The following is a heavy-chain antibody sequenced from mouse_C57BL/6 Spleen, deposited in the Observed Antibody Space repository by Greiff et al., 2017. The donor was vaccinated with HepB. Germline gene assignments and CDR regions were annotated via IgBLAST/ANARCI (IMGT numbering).Heavy chain of an antibody. CDR3: ARCGHYYYGSSYWYFDV. J-gene: IGHJ1*03. V-gene: IGHV1-55*01. Sequence: QVQLQQPGAELVKPGASVKMSCKASGYTFTSYWITWVKQRPGQGLEWIGDIYPGSGSTNYNEKFKSKATLTVDTSSSTAYMQLSSLTSEDSAVYYCARCGHYYYGSSYWYFDVWGTGTTVTVSS. D-gene: IGHD1-1*01. CDR1: GYTFTSYW. CDR2: IYPGSGST.